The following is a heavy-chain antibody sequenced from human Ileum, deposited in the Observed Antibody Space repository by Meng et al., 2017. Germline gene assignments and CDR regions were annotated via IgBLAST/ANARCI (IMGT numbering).Heavy chain of an antibody. D-gene: IGHD2-21*01. CDR3: ARGGFFFGEASNPPRDF. V-gene: IGHV3-7*01. Sequence: GGSPRLSCVVSGFSFSSYWMSWVRQAPGKGLEWVANINKNGDEKYYVDSVKGRFTISRDNAQNSLYLQMDSLRAEDTAVYYCARGGFFFGEASNPPRDFWGQGTLVTVSS. J-gene: IGHJ4*02. CDR1: GFSFSSYW. CDR2: INKNGDEK.